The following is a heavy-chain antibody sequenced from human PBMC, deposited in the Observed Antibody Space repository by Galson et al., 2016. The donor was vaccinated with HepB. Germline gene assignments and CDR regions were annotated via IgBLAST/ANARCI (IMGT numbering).Heavy chain of an antibody. CDR3: GREGLNWEFDS. D-gene: IGHD3/OR15-3a*01. CDR2: IGTGDDT. V-gene: IGHV3-13*01. Sequence: SLRLSCAASGFTFSTYDMHWVRQVPGKGLQWVSAIGTGDDTYYPDSVKGRFIISRENDKRSLFLQMNSLKAEDTAVYYCGREGLNWEFDSWGQGTLVTVSS. CDR1: GFTFSTYD. J-gene: IGHJ4*02.